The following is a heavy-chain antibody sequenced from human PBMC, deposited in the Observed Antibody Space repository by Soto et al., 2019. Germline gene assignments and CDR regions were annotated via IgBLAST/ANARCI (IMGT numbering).Heavy chain of an antibody. CDR3: ARSPRAPPPHDYGMDV. V-gene: IGHV3-30-3*01. CDR1: GFTFRSYA. Sequence: GGSLRLSCEASGFTFRSYAMHWVRQAPGKGLEWVASTSYDENNRYYTDSVKGRFTISRDNSKNTLYLQMNSLRAEDTAVYYCARSPRAPPPHDYGMDVWGQGTTVTVSS. CDR2: TSYDENNR. J-gene: IGHJ6*02.